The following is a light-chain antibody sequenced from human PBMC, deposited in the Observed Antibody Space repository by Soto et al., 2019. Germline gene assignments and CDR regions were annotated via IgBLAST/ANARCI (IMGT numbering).Light chain of an antibody. Sequence: QSVLTQPPSASGTPGQRVTISCSGSSSNIGSNTVNWYQQLPGTAPKLLIYSNNQRPSRVPDRFSGSKSGTSASLAISGIQSEDXADYFCAAWDDSLNGYVFGTGTKVTVL. J-gene: IGLJ1*01. CDR1: SSNIGSNT. CDR3: AAWDDSLNGYV. CDR2: SNN. V-gene: IGLV1-44*01.